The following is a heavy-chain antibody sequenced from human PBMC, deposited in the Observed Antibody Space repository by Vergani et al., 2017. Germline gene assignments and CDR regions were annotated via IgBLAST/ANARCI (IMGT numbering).Heavy chain of an antibody. V-gene: IGHV3-30*02. CDR2: IKFDGSNQ. Sequence: QVQLVESGGGVVQRGGSLRLSCATSGFTLSKYDMQWIRQGPGKGLEFVAFIKFDGSNQYYADSVKGRFTLSRDFSKNTLYLQMKSLRTDDTATYYCAKHFRGWGIDYWGQGTQVIVSS. D-gene: IGHD3-16*01. J-gene: IGHJ4*02. CDR1: GFTLSKYD. CDR3: AKHFRGWGIDY.